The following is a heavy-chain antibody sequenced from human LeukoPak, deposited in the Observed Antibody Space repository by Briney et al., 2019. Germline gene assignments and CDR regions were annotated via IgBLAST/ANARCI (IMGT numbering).Heavy chain of an antibody. Sequence: AAGSLRLSCATSGLTFSSYALTWVRHAPGKGLQWVSSTTRSGGNTYYAASVKGRFTMSRDNSRSTLYLQMNSLRAEDTAVYYCTKDPNGDYVGAFDFWGQGTMVTVSS. CDR3: TKDPNGDYVGAFDF. J-gene: IGHJ3*01. D-gene: IGHD3-16*01. CDR1: GLTFSSYA. CDR2: TTRSGGNT. V-gene: IGHV3-23*01.